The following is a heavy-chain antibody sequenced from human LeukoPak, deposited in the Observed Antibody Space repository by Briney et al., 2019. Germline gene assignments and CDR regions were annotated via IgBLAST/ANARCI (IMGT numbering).Heavy chain of an antibody. D-gene: IGHD5-12*01. CDR1: GDSVSRDSIA. Sequence: SQSLSLTCAISGDSVSRDSIAWNWIRQSPSRGLKWLGRTYSRSSKWSHDFASSVKTRITINSDTSKNQFSLHLNSATPEDTAVYYCARAFDSAYDSPFDYWGQGALVTVSS. CDR3: ARAFDSAYDSPFDY. V-gene: IGHV6-1*01. CDR2: TYSRSSKWSH. J-gene: IGHJ4*02.